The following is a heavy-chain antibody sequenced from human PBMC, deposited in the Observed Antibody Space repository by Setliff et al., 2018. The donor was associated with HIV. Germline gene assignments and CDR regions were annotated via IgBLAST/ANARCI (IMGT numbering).Heavy chain of an antibody. CDR2: IYYSGST. J-gene: IGHJ4*02. CDR1: GGSIRSSSSY. CDR3: ARWHPPYGFWEEDY. Sequence: PSETLSLTCTVSGGSIRSSSSYWGWIRQPPGKGLEWIGNIYYSGSTYYNPSLKTRVTISVDGSKNQFSLKLKSVTAADTAVYYCARWHPPYGFWEEDYWGQGTLVTVSS. V-gene: IGHV4-39*01. D-gene: IGHD3-10*01.